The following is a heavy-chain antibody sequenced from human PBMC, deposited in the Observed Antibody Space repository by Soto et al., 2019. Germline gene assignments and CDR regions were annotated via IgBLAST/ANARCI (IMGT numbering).Heavy chain of an antibody. CDR1: GGTFSSYT. Sequence: GASVKVSCKASGGTFSSYTISWVRQAPGQGLEWMGRIIPILGIANYAQKFQGRVTITADKSTSTAYMELSSLRSEDTAVYYCARDPELLLFDYWGQGTLVPVSS. D-gene: IGHD2-15*01. CDR2: IIPILGIA. J-gene: IGHJ4*02. CDR3: ARDPELLLFDY. V-gene: IGHV1-69*04.